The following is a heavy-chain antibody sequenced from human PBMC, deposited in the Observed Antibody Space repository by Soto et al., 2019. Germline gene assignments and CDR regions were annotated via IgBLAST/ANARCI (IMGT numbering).Heavy chain of an antibody. J-gene: IGHJ3*02. CDR1: FPLSPLG. D-gene: IGHD3-9*01. CDR3: ARVQELLTSEAFDI. V-gene: IGHV1-18*01. CDR2: ISAYNGNT. Sequence: GAPRKGSLQGSWFPLSPLGIHLVGQAPGQGLEWMGWISAYNGNTNYAQKLQGRVTMTTDTSTSTAYMELRSLRSDDTAVYYCARVQELLTSEAFDIWGQGTMVTVSS.